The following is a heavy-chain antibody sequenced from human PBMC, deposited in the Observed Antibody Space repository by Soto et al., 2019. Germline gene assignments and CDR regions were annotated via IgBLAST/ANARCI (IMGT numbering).Heavy chain of an antibody. D-gene: IGHD3-16*01. V-gene: IGHV1-18*01. Sequence: GASVKVSCKASGYTFTSYGISWVRQAPGQGLEWMGWISAYNGNTNYAQKLQGRVTMTTDTSTSTAYMELRSLRSDDTAVYYCARKGFNPSDYYYYYMDVWGKGTTVTVSS. CDR3: ARKGFNPSDYYYYYMDV. CDR2: ISAYNGNT. J-gene: IGHJ6*03. CDR1: GYTFTSYG.